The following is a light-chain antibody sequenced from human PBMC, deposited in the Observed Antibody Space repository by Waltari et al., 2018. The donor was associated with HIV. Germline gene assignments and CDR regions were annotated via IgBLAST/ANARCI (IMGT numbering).Light chain of an antibody. Sequence: DIQTTQSPSSLSASVGDRVTITCQATQDIGNNLNWYQHKPGKAPKLLIYGASNLETGAPSRFSGSGSGTDFSFTINNLQPEDLATYYCQQSEVLPVTFGGGTKVEFK. J-gene: IGKJ4*01. CDR2: GAS. CDR1: QDIGNN. CDR3: QQSEVLPVT. V-gene: IGKV1-33*01.